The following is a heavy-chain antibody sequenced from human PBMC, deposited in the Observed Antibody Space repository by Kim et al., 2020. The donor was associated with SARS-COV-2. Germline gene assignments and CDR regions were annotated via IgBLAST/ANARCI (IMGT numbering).Heavy chain of an antibody. V-gene: IGHV4-59*13. CDR3: ARAERYCSSTSCFYYYGMDV. Sequence: SETLSLTCTVSGGSISSYYWSWIRQPPGKGLEWIGYIYYSGSTNYNPSLKSRVTISVDTSKNQFSLKLSSVTAADTAVYYCARAERYCSSTSCFYYYGMDVWGQGTTVTVSS. CDR1: GGSISSYY. D-gene: IGHD2-2*01. J-gene: IGHJ6*02. CDR2: IYYSGST.